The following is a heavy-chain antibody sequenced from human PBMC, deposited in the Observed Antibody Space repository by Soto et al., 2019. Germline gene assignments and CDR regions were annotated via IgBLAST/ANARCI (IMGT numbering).Heavy chain of an antibody. V-gene: IGHV4-59*08. CDR3: ARLGGSYAVPHFDY. J-gene: IGHJ4*02. D-gene: IGHD1-26*01. CDR2: IYYSGTT. CDR1: GGSISQYY. Sequence: TLFLTCTVSGGSISQYYWTWIRQPPGKGLEWMGYIYYSGTTTNYNPSLKSRVTLSVDTSKNQFSLKLGSVTAADTAVYYCARLGGSYAVPHFDYWGQGTLVTVSS.